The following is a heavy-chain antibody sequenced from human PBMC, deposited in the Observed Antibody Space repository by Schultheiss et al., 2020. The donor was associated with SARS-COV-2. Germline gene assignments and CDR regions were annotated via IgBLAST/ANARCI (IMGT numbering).Heavy chain of an antibody. CDR3: ARGGPGTEAADYYGMDV. V-gene: IGHV3-30-3*01. CDR1: GLTLSNAW. J-gene: IGHJ6*02. Sequence: GESLKISCAASGLTLSNAWMSWVRQAPGKGLEWVAVISYDGSNKYYADSVKGRFTISRDNSKNTLYLQMNSLRAEDTAVYYCARGGPGTEAADYYGMDVWGQGTTVTVSS. D-gene: IGHD1-14*01. CDR2: ISYDGSNK.